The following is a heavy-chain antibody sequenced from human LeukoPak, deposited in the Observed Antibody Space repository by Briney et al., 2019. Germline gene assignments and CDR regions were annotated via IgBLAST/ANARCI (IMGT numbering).Heavy chain of an antibody. D-gene: IGHD5-12*01. CDR1: GYSFTSYW. CDR2: IYPGDSDT. V-gene: IGHV5-51*01. J-gene: IGHJ4*02. CDR3: ALIVATARYYFDY. Sequence: GESLKISRKGSGYSFTSYWIGWVRQMPGKGLEWMGIIYPGDSDTRYSPSFQGQVTISADKSISTAYLQWSSLKASDTAMYYCALIVATARYYFDYWGQGTLVTVSS.